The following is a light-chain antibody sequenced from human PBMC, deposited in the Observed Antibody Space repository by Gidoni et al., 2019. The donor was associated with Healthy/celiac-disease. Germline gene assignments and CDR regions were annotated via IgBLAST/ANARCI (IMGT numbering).Light chain of an antibody. CDR3: CSYAGSYTRYV. CDR1: SGDVGMYNY. V-gene: IGLV2-11*02. Sequence: QSALTQPPSVSGSPGQSVTMSCTGTSGDVGMYNYVSWYQQHPGKPPKLILHDVSQRPSGVPDRFSGSKSGNTASLTISGLQSDDDADYYCCSYAGSYTRYVFGTGTKVTVL. J-gene: IGLJ1*01. CDR2: DVS.